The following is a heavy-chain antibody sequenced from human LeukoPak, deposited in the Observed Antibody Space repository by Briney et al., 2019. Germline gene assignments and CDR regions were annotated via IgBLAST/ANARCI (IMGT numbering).Heavy chain of an antibody. V-gene: IGHV3-21*01. Sequence: GGSLRLSCAASGFTFSSYGMNWVRQAPGKGLEWVSSVSSSSSYIYYADSVKGRFTISRDNAKNSLSLQMNSLRAEDTAVYYCARDQRATASTGSYFDYWGQGTLVTVSS. D-gene: IGHD1-1*01. CDR1: GFTFSSYG. CDR3: ARDQRATASTGSYFDY. J-gene: IGHJ4*02. CDR2: VSSSSSYI.